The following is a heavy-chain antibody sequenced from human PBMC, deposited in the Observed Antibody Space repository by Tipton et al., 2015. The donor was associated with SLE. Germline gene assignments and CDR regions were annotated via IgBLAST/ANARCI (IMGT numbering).Heavy chain of an antibody. D-gene: IGHD5-12*01. CDR1: GFTFSSYE. CDR2: ISSSSSYT. J-gene: IGHJ3*02. Sequence: SLRLSCAASGFTFSSYEMNWVRQAPGKGLEWVSYISSSSSYTNYADSVKGRFTISRDNAKNSLYLQMNSLRAEDTAVYYCARGGASDIWGQGTMVTVSS. CDR3: ARGGASDI. V-gene: IGHV3-48*03.